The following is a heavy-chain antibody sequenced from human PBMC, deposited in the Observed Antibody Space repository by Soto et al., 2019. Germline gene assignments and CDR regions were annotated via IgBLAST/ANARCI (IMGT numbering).Heavy chain of an antibody. CDR3: ARSYYDILTGYYIAFDY. J-gene: IGHJ4*02. D-gene: IGHD3-9*01. Sequence: TLSLTCTVSGGSISSGGYYWSWIRQHPGKGLEWIGYIYYSGSTYYNPSLKSRVTISVDTSKNQFSLKLSSVTAADTAVYYCARSYYDILTGYYIAFDYWGQGTLVTVSS. V-gene: IGHV4-31*03. CDR2: IYYSGST. CDR1: GGSISSGGYY.